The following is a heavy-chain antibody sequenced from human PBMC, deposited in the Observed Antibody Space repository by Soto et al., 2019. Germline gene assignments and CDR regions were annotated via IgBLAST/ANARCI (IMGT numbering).Heavy chain of an antibody. Sequence: EVQLVESGGGLVQPGGSLRLSCAASEFTFSSYWMSWVRQAPGKGLEWVANIKQEGSEKYYVDSVKGRFTISRDNAKNSLYLQMNRLRAEDTAGYYCARVLTGAFDYWGQGTLVTVSS. J-gene: IGHJ4*02. CDR3: ARVLTGAFDY. D-gene: IGHD3-9*01. CDR1: EFTFSSYW. V-gene: IGHV3-7*01. CDR2: IKQEGSEK.